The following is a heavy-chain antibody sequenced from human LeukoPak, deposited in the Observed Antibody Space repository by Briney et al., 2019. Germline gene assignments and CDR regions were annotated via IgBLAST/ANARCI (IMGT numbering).Heavy chain of an antibody. D-gene: IGHD3-22*01. Sequence: SVKVSCKASGGTFSSYAISWVRQAPGQGLEWMGRIIPILGIANYAQKFQGRVTITADKSTSTACMELSSLRSEDTAVYYCARDYDSSGSYFDYWGQGTLVTVSS. CDR3: ARDYDSSGSYFDY. CDR2: IIPILGIA. CDR1: GGTFSSYA. J-gene: IGHJ4*02. V-gene: IGHV1-69*04.